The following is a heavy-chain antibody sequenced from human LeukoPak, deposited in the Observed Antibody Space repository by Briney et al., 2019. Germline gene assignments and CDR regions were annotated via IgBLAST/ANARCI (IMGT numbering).Heavy chain of an antibody. Sequence: PGGSLRLSCAASAFTFSDYAFHWVRQAPGKGLEWVAGISGSGGSTNYADSVKGRFTISRDNRKNTLYLQMNSLRAEDTAVYFCAKRGVVIRVILVGFHKEAYYFDSWGQGALVTVSS. V-gene: IGHV3-23*01. CDR2: ISGSGGST. CDR3: AKRGVVIRVILVGFHKEAYYFDS. D-gene: IGHD3-22*01. J-gene: IGHJ4*02. CDR1: AFTFSDYA.